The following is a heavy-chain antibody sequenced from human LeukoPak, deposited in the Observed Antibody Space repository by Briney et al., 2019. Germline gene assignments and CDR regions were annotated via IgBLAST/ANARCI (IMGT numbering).Heavy chain of an antibody. J-gene: IGHJ4*02. Sequence: SVKVSCKASGGTFSSYAISWVRQDPGQGLEWMGRIIPIFGTANYAQKFQGRVTITTDESTSTAYMELSSLRSEDTAVYYCASTGYDSSGYYSYTFDYWGQGTLVTVSS. D-gene: IGHD3-22*01. CDR1: GGTFSSYA. CDR3: ASTGYDSSGYYSYTFDY. CDR2: IIPIFGTA. V-gene: IGHV1-69*05.